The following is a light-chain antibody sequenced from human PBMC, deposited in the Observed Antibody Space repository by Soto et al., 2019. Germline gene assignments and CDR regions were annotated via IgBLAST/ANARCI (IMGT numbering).Light chain of an antibody. CDR2: GTS. CDR1: QSVGRN. V-gene: IGKV3-15*01. J-gene: IGKJ2*01. CDR3: QQYNNWPYT. Sequence: EIVMTQSPVALSVSPGERAALSCRASQSVGRNFSWYQQRPVQAPRVLIYGTSTRATGVPARFSGSGSGTDFTLTISSLKSEDFAIYYCQQYNNWPYTFGQGTRLEIK.